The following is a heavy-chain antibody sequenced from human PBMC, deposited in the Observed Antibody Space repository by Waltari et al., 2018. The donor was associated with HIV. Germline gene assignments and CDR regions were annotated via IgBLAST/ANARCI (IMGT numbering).Heavy chain of an antibody. Sequence: QVQLQQWGAGLLKPSETLSLTCAVYGGSFSGYYWSWIRQPPGKGLEWIGEINHSGSTNYTPSLKSRFTISVDTSKNQFSLKLSSVTAADTAVYYCARARYYYGSVGFDPWGQGTLVTVSS. J-gene: IGHJ5*02. V-gene: IGHV4-34*01. CDR2: INHSGST. CDR1: GGSFSGYY. CDR3: ARARYYYGSVGFDP. D-gene: IGHD3-10*01.